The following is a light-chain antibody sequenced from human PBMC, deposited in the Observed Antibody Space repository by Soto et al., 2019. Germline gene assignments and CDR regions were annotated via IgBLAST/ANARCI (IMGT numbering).Light chain of an antibody. CDR1: QSVSSN. Sequence: EIVMTQSPATLSVSPGERGTLSCRASQSVSSNLAWYQQRPGQAPRLLIHGASTRATGIPARLSGSGSGTEFTLTISSLQSEDFAVYYCQQYNYWPQTFGQGTKVDIK. V-gene: IGKV3-15*01. CDR3: QQYNYWPQT. CDR2: GAS. J-gene: IGKJ1*01.